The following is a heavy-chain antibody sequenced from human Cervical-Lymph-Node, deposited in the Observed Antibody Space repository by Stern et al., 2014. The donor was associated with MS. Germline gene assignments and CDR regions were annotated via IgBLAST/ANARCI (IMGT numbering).Heavy chain of an antibody. Sequence: QVKLQESGPGLVKPSETLSLTCTVSGGSVSSGRYYWSWIRQPPGKGLEWIGYIYYSGSTNYIPSLKSRVTISVDTSKSQFSLKLSSVTAADTAVYYCASDSSGYYLSFDYWGQGTLVTVSS. CDR1: GGSVSSGRYY. CDR2: IYYSGST. CDR3: ASDSSGYYLSFDY. V-gene: IGHV4-61*01. D-gene: IGHD3-22*01. J-gene: IGHJ4*02.